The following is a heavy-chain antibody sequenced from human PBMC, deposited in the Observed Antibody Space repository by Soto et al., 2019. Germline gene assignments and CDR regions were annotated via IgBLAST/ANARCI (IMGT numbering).Heavy chain of an antibody. V-gene: IGHV1-8*01. D-gene: IGHD6-13*01. J-gene: IGHJ4*02. CDR2: MNPNSGNT. CDR3: ARSERRIGAVATRGGNDY. Sequence: GASVKLSCKASGYTFTSYDINCVRQATGQGLEWMGWMNPNSGNTGYAQKFQGRVTMTRNTSISTAFMELSSLRSEDTAIYFCARSERRIGAVATRGGNDYWGQGTLVTVSS. CDR1: GYTFTSYD.